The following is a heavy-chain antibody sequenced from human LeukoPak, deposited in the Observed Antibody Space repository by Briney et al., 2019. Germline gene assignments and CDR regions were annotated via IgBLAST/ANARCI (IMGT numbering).Heavy chain of an antibody. J-gene: IGHJ4*02. CDR2: IYPGDSDS. V-gene: IGHV5-51*01. Sequence: GESLKISCKGSGYTFTNYWIAWVRQMPGKGLEWMGMIYPGDSDSRYSPSFQGQVTFSADKSISTAYLQWSSLKASDSPMYYCVRESGYSSGWYPYWGQGTLVTVSS. CDR1: GYTFTNYW. CDR3: VRESGYSSGWYPY. D-gene: IGHD6-19*01.